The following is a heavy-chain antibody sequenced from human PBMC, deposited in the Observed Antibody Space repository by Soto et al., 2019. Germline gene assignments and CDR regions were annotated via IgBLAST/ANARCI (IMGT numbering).Heavy chain of an antibody. J-gene: IGHJ4*02. CDR3: ASRAALEQQLVGGFDY. Sequence: QLQLQESGPGLVKPSETLSLTCTVSGGSISSSSYYWGWIRQPPGKGLEWIGSIYYSGSSYYNPSLKSRVTISVDTSKNQFSLKLSSVTAADTAVYYCASRAALEQQLVGGFDYWGQGTLVTVSS. CDR1: GGSISSSSYY. CDR2: IYYSGSS. D-gene: IGHD6-13*01. V-gene: IGHV4-39*01.